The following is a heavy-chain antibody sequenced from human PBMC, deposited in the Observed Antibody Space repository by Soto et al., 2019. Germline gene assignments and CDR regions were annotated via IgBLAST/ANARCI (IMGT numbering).Heavy chain of an antibody. CDR3: ARQGYGDAFDF. V-gene: IGHV3-48*02. CDR2: ISTGRTTK. Sequence: GGSLRLSCSGSGFSFSDYSFNWVRQAPGKGLERIPYISTGRTTKFYADSVKGRFTISRDNARKSVYLEISSLRHGDTDVYYCARQGYGDAFDFWGRGTLVTVSS. CDR1: GFSFSDYS. J-gene: IGHJ4*02. D-gene: IGHD4-17*01.